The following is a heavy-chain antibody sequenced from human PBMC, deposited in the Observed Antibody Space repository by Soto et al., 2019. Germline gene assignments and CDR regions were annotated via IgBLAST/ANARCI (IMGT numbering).Heavy chain of an antibody. CDR3: ARSRSGAVPDSFGY. Sequence: QVQLVGSGGRVVQPGGSLRLSCAASGFMFSRYAIHWVRQAPGKGLEWVAVISKDGSVKYYADSVRGAFSISRDKSKNTVYLEVNGMRDDDTAVFYCARSRSGAVPDSFGYWGQGTLVTVSS. J-gene: IGHJ1*01. V-gene: IGHV3-30-3*01. D-gene: IGHD3-3*01. CDR1: GFMFSRYA. CDR2: ISKDGSVK.